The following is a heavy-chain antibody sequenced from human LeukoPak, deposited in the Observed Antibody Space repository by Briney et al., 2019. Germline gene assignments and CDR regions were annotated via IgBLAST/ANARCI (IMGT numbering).Heavy chain of an antibody. CDR3: ANDRRTYYYYYMDV. V-gene: IGHV3-43*02. Sequence: PGGSLRLSCAASGFTFDDYAMHWVRQAPGKGLEWVSLISGDGGSTYYADSVRGRFTISRANSKNSLYLQMTSLRTEDAALYYCANDRRTYYYYYMDVWGKGTTVTVSS. CDR2: ISGDGGST. CDR1: GFTFDDYA. J-gene: IGHJ6*03. D-gene: IGHD1-7*01.